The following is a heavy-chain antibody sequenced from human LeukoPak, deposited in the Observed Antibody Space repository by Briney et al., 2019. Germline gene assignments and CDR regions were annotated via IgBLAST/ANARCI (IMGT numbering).Heavy chain of an antibody. D-gene: IGHD4-23*01. V-gene: IGHV3-66*02. CDR2: IYIDGST. CDR1: GFSVGSRY. Sequence: GSLRLSCAASGFSVGSRYMTWVRQAPGQGLEWVSVIYIDGSTYYADSVEGRFTISRDNTKNTLYLQMNSLRPEDTAVYYCAKLPIYWGQGALVTVSS. CDR3: AKLPIY. J-gene: IGHJ4*02.